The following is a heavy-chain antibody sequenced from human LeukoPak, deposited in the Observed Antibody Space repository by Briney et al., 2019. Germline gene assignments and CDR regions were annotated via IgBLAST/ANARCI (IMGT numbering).Heavy chain of an antibody. CDR1: GYTFTGYY. D-gene: IGHD1-26*01. CDR3: AREELTSGSYSEALDY. J-gene: IGHJ4*02. V-gene: IGHV1-2*02. CDR2: IDPNSGGT. Sequence: ASVKVSCEASGYTFTGYYMHWVRQAPGQGLEWMGWIDPNSGGTHYAQKFQDRVTMTRDTSISTAYMELSRLRSDDTAMYYCAREELTSGSYSEALDYWGQGTLVTVSS.